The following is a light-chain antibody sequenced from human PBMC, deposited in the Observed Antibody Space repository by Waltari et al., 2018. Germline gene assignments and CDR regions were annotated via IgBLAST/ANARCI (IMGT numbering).Light chain of an antibody. J-gene: IGLJ2*01. CDR1: SSDVGGYNY. Sequence: QSALTQPASVSGSPGQSITISCTGTSSDVGGYNYVSWYQQHPGKAPELMIYGVSRRPSGVSNRFSGSKSGNTASLTISGLQAEDEADYYCNSYTSSSTSYVVFGGGTKLTVL. CDR2: GVS. CDR3: NSYTSSSTSYVV. V-gene: IGLV2-14*01.